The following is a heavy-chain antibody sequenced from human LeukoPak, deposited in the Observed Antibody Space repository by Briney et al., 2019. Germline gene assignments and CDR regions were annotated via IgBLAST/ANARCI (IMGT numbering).Heavy chain of an antibody. D-gene: IGHD2-15*01. CDR3: ARVTYCSGGSCYGTRPSFYYYYGMDV. CDR2: IKQDGSEK. CDR1: GFTSSSYW. J-gene: IGHJ6*02. V-gene: IGHV3-7*01. Sequence: GGSLRLSCAASGFTSSSYWMSWVRQAPGKGLEWVANIKQDGSEKYYVDSVKGRFTISRDNAKNSLYLQMNSLRAEDTAVYYCARVTYCSGGSCYGTRPSFYYYYGMDVWGQGTTVTVSS.